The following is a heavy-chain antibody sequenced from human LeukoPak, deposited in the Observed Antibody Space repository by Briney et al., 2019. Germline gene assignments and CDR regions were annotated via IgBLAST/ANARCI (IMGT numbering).Heavy chain of an antibody. V-gene: IGHV3-7*03. CDR2: IKQDGSEK. D-gene: IGHD2-2*01. CDR1: GFTFSSYA. J-gene: IGHJ6*03. CDR3: AKDKDIVVVPAAILYYYYMDV. Sequence: PGGSLRLSCAASGFTFSSYAMSWVRQAPGKGLEWVANIKQDGSEKYYVDSVKGRFTTSRDNAKNSLYLQMNSLRAEDTAVYYCAKDKDIVVVPAAILYYYYMDVWGKGTTVTVSS.